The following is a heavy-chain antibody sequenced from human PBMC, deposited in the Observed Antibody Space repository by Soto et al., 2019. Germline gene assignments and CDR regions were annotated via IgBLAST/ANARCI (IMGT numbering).Heavy chain of an antibody. Sequence: GGSLRLSCAASGSTFSTFSMNWVRQAPGRGLEWISYISGGGRPISYADSVKGRFTISRDNAKNSLYLQMDSLTDEDTAVYYSARDLGWAFDSWGQGTLVTVSS. CDR1: GSTFSTFS. CDR3: ARDLGWAFDS. V-gene: IGHV3-48*02. CDR2: ISGGGRPI. J-gene: IGHJ4*02. D-gene: IGHD6-19*01.